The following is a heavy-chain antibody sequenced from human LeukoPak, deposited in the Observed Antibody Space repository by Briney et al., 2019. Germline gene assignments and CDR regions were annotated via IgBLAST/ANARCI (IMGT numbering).Heavy chain of an antibody. J-gene: IGHJ4*02. CDR3: AREVGDYGGPDGGIDY. D-gene: IGHD4-23*01. CDR1: GSSISSGDYY. V-gene: IGHV4-30-4*01. Sequence: PSETLSLTCTVSGSSISSGDYYWSWIRQPPGKGLEWIGYIYYSGSTYYNPSLKSRVTISVDTSKNQFSLKLSSVTAADTAVYYCAREVGDYGGPDGGIDYWGQGTLVTVSS. CDR2: IYYSGST.